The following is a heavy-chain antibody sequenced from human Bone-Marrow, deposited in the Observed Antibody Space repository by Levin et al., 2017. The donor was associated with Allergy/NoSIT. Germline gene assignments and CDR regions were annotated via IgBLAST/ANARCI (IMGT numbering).Heavy chain of an antibody. CDR1: GFTFSSYG. D-gene: IGHD4-17*01. J-gene: IGHJ3*02. CDR3: AKGGLTTVTTSEAFDI. Sequence: GESLKISCAASGFTFSSYGMHWVRQAPGKGLEWVAVISYDGSNKYYADSVKGRFTISRDNSKNTLYLQMNSLRAEDTAVYYCAKGGLTTVTTSEAFDIWGQGTMVSVSS. V-gene: IGHV3-30*18. CDR2: ISYDGSNK.